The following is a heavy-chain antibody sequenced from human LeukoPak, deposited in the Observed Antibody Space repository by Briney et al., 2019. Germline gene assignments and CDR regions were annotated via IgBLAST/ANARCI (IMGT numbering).Heavy chain of an antibody. CDR3: VTRGQKWELGSYDAFDI. V-gene: IGHV4-39*01. CDR2: IYYSGST. J-gene: IGHJ3*02. CDR1: AGSISSSSYY. Sequence: PSATLSLTCTVSAGSISSSSYYWGWVRQPPGKGLEWIGIIYYSGSTYYHPSLKSRVTISVDTSKDQFSLKLRSVTAADTAMYYCVTRGQKWELGSYDAFDIWGQGTMVTVSS. D-gene: IGHD1-26*01.